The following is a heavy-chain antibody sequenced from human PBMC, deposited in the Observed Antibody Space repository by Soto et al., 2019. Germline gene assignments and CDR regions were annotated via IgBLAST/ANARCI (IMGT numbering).Heavy chain of an antibody. V-gene: IGHV1-69*01. D-gene: IGHD3-22*01. J-gene: IGHJ3*01. CDR1: VGTFTKYA. Sequence: HVQLVQSGAAVRQPGSSVKVSCKASVGTFTKYAITWVRQAPRQGLEWMGGIVPLPGTTNYAQKCRGGVTISADDSPSTVCLDVSSLRSEDTAVYYGASGVGGLGVSSGGPDYAFDGWGQGTMVIVSS. CDR2: IVPLPGTT. CDR3: ASGVGGLGVSSGGPDYAFDG.